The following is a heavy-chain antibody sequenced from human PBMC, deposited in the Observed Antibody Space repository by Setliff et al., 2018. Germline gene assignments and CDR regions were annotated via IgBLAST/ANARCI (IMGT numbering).Heavy chain of an antibody. D-gene: IGHD5-18*01. CDR3: ARGLGVWLMGWFDP. CDR1: GGSISSGSYY. Sequence: SETLSLTCTVSGGSISSGSYYWSWIRQPAGKGLEWIGHIYTSGSTNYNPSLKSRVTISVDTSKKQLSLKLSSVTAADTAVYYCARGLGVWLMGWFDPWGQGTLVTVS. CDR2: IYTSGST. J-gene: IGHJ5*02. V-gene: IGHV4-61*09.